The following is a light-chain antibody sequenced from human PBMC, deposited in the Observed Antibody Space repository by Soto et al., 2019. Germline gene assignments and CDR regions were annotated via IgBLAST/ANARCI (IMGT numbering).Light chain of an antibody. V-gene: IGLV2-23*01. Sequence: QSALTQPASVSGSPGQSITISCTGTSSDVGSYNLVSWYQQHPGKAPKLMIYEGIKRPSGVSNRFSGSKSGNTASLTISGLQAEDEADDYCCSYAGSSTDVVFGGGTQLTVL. J-gene: IGLJ2*01. CDR3: CSYAGSSTDVV. CDR2: EGI. CDR1: SSDVGSYNL.